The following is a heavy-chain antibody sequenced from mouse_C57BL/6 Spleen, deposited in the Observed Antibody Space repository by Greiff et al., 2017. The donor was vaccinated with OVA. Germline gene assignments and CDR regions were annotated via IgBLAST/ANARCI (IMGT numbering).Heavy chain of an antibody. Sequence: QVQLLQPGAELVRPGSSVKLSCKASGYTFTSYWMDWVKQRPGQGLEWIGNIYPSDSETHYNQKFKDKATLTVDKSYSTAYMQLSSLTSEDSAVYYCGRGELRRYFDVWGTGTTVTVSS. CDR1: GYTFTSYW. D-gene: IGHD1-1*01. V-gene: IGHV1-61*01. CDR3: GRGELRRYFDV. J-gene: IGHJ1*03. CDR2: IYPSDSET.